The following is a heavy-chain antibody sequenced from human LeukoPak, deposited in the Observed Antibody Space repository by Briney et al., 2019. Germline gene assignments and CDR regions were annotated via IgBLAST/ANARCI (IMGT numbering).Heavy chain of an antibody. CDR1: GGSISSGDYY. D-gene: IGHD4-17*01. CDR2: IYYSGST. V-gene: IGHV4-30-4*01. CDR3: ARGDYGEYWKDAFEI. Sequence: PSETLSLSCTVSGGSISSGDYYWSWIRQPPGKGLEWIGYIYYSGSTYYNPSLKSRVTISVDTSKNQFSLKLSSVTAADTAVDYCARGDYGEYWKDAFEIWGQGTMVTVSS. J-gene: IGHJ3*02.